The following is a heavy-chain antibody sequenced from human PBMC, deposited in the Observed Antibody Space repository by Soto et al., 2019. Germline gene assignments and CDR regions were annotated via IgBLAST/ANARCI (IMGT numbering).Heavy chain of an antibody. CDR3: AREAYCSGGSCYSDFFDY. D-gene: IGHD2-15*01. CDR2: IIPILGIA. CDR1: GGTFSSYT. J-gene: IGHJ4*02. V-gene: IGHV1-69*08. Sequence: QVQLVQSGAEVKKPGSSVKVSCKASGGTFSSYTISWVRQAPGQGLEWMGRIIPILGIANYAQKFQGRVTITADKSTSTDYMELSSLRSEDTAVYYCAREAYCSGGSCYSDFFDYWGQGTLVTVSS.